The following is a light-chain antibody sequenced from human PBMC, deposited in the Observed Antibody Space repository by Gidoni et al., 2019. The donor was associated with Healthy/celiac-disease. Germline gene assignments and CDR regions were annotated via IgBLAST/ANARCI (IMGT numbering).Light chain of an antibody. CDR1: QSVLYSTNNKNY. V-gene: IGKV4-1*01. CDR2: WAS. Sequence: DIVMTQSPDPLAVSLGERATINCKSSQSVLYSTNNKNYLAWYQQKPGQPPKLLIYWASTRESGVPDRFSGSGSGTDFTLTISSLQAEDVAVYYCQQYYSTPKTVGQGTKVEIK. CDR3: QQYYSTPKT. J-gene: IGKJ1*01.